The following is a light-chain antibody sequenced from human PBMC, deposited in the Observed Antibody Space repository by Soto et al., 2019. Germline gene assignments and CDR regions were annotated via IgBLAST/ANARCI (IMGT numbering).Light chain of an antibody. V-gene: IGLV2-14*01. Sequence: QSVLTQPASVSGSPGQSITISCTGTSSDVGGYNYVSWYQQYPGKAPRLMISDVTYRPSWVSIRFSGSKSGNTASLTISGLQTEDEADYYCSSYTSSNTLVFGGGTKVTVL. CDR2: DVT. CDR1: SSDVGGYNY. J-gene: IGLJ2*01. CDR3: SSYTSSNTLV.